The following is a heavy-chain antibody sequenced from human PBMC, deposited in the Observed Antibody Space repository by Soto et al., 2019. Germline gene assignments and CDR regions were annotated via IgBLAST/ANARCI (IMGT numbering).Heavy chain of an antibody. Sequence: ASVKVSCKASGYTFTSYAMHWVRQAPGQRLEWMGWINGDNGKTKYSQRFQGRVTLSRDTSASTAYMELSSLRSEDTALYYCASLALPLWRDGMDVWGQGTTVTVSS. J-gene: IGHJ6*02. CDR1: GYTFTSYA. D-gene: IGHD3-3*01. V-gene: IGHV1-3*01. CDR3: ASLALPLWRDGMDV. CDR2: INGDNGKT.